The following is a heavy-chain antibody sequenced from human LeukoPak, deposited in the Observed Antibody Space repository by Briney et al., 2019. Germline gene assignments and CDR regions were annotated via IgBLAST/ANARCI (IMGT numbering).Heavy chain of an antibody. V-gene: IGHV4-4*07. Sequence: PSETLSLTCNVSGGSMNTYYWSWIRQPAGKGLEWIGRIYSSGTTNYNAPFKSRVTMSVDTSKKQFSLDLRSVTAADTAVYYCARHGRMGTINPSYWGQGTLVTVSS. J-gene: IGHJ4*02. CDR2: IYSSGTT. D-gene: IGHD5-24*01. CDR3: ARHGRMGTINPSY. CDR1: GGSMNTYY.